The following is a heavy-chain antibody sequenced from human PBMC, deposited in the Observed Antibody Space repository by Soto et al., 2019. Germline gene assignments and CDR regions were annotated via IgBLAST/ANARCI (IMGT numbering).Heavy chain of an antibody. Sequence: QVQLVQSGAEVKKPGASVKVSCKASGYSFTDYHIHWVRQAPGQELEWLGRINPKSGGTSTAQKFQGWVTMTPDTNIRTASREPAMLTSDNTAIYFCARGDSTDCSNGVCSVFSNHDMDVWGQGSTVTVSS. CDR3: ARGDSTDCSNGVCSVFSNHDMDV. CDR1: GYSFTDYH. CDR2: INPKSGGT. J-gene: IGHJ6*02. D-gene: IGHD2-8*01. V-gene: IGHV1-2*04.